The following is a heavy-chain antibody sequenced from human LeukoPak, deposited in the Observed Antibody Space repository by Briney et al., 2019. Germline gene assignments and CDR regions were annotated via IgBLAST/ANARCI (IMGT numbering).Heavy chain of an antibody. Sequence: SQTLSLTCAISGDTVSSNSASWNWFRQSPWIGLEWLGRTCFTYRWMNDYAESVKSRVSINSDTSKNQVSLHLNSVTPEDSAVYYCRRSQYSGYEGYFYYWGEGNLVTVSS. CDR2: TCFTYRWMN. D-gene: IGHD5-12*01. J-gene: IGHJ4*02. CDR1: GDTVSSNSAS. CDR3: RRSQYSGYEGYFYY. V-gene: IGHV6-1*01.